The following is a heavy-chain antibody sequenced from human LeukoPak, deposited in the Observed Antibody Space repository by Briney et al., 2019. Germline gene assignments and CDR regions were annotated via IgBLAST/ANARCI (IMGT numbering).Heavy chain of an antibody. D-gene: IGHD3-22*01. Sequence: GGSLRLSCAASGIAVTTNYMSWVRQAPGKGLEWVSVIYLGGGTHHADSVKGRFTISRDYSMNTLYLEMNSLRVEDTAIYYCASPSNNSRYAFDYWGQGTLATVSS. CDR2: IYLGGGT. V-gene: IGHV3-53*01. CDR1: GIAVTTNY. CDR3: ASPSNNSRYAFDY. J-gene: IGHJ4*02.